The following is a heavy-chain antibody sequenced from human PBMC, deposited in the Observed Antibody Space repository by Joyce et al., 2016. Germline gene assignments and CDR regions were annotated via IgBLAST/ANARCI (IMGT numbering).Heavy chain of an antibody. CDR2: MTSNGRRK. Sequence: EVHLSQSGGGLVHPGGSLRLSCVASGFDFGNSPTCWVRHRPGKGFEWVSAMTSNGRRKCYIASVRGRFTVSRDNSAKTFDLDLTSLKVEDSGLYYCTRGREWRLFESWGQGSLVTVSS. D-gene: IGHD3-3*01. V-gene: IGHV3-23*01. CDR1: GFDFGNSP. J-gene: IGHJ4*02. CDR3: TRGREWRLFES.